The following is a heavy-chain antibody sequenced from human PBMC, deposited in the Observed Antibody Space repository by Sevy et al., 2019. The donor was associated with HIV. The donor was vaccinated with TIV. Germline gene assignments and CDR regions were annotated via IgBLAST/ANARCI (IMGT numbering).Heavy chain of an antibody. Sequence: GGSLRLSCAASGFTFSSYGMHWVRQAPGKGLEWVAVIWYDGSNKYYADSVKGRFTISRDNFKNTLYLQMNSLRAEDTAVYYCARDLYPTPDYYDSSGALDYWGQGTLVTVSS. D-gene: IGHD3-22*01. CDR1: GFTFSSYG. CDR2: IWYDGSNK. J-gene: IGHJ4*02. CDR3: ARDLYPTPDYYDSSGALDY. V-gene: IGHV3-33*01.